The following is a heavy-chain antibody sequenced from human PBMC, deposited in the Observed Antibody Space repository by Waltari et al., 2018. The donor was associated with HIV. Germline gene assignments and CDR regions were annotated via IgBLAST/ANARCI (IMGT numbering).Heavy chain of an antibody. CDR3: TRDLKDDGSGDLGGFDP. V-gene: IGHV3-23*01. J-gene: IGHJ5*02. Sequence: EVQLSDSGGGLEQPGGSLRLSCSASGFTFSGEGKRRVRQAPGRGLELVSLIRGNGGSSYYADSVKGRFIISRDNSKNTLYLQMNSLRVDDTAVYYCTRDLKDDGSGDLGGFDPWGQGTLVTVSS. D-gene: IGHD3-22*01. CDR1: GFTFSGEG. CDR2: IRGNGGSS.